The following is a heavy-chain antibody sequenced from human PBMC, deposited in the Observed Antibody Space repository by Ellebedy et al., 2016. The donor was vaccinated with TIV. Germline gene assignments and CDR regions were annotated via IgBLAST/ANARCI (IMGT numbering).Heavy chain of an antibody. CDR1: GLTVSGNY. J-gene: IGHJ4*02. Sequence: ETLSLTCAASGLTVSGNYMSWVRQAPGKGLEWVSIIYSSGDTNYADSVKGRFTISRDNSKNTLYLQMNSLRVEDTAVYYCAKGGGYHYGSGISLDYWGQGTLVTVSS. CDR3: AKGGGYHYGSGISLDY. CDR2: IYSSGDT. V-gene: IGHV3-53*01. D-gene: IGHD3-10*01.